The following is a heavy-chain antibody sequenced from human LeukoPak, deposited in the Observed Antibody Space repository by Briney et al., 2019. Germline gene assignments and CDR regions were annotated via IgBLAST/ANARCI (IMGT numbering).Heavy chain of an antibody. CDR2: ISSSGSTI. Sequence: GGSLRLSCAASGFTFSSYEMNWVRQAPGKGLEWVSYISSSGSTIYYADSVKGRFTISRDNAKNSLYLQMNSLRAEDTAVYYCASFNWNYSYWGQGTLVTVSS. D-gene: IGHD1-7*01. CDR1: GFTFSSYE. CDR3: ASFNWNYSY. J-gene: IGHJ4*02. V-gene: IGHV3-48*03.